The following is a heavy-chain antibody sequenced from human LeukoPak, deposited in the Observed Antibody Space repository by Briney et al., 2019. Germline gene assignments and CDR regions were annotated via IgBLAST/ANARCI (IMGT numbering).Heavy chain of an antibody. D-gene: IGHD5-24*01. J-gene: IGHJ4*02. Sequence: GRSLRRSCAASGFTFSSYGMHWVRQAPGRGLEWVAVIWYDGSNKYYADSVKGRFTISRGNSKNTLYLQMNSLRAEDTAVYYCARYQGNGYNYFDYWGQGTLVTVSS. V-gene: IGHV3-33*01. CDR2: IWYDGSNK. CDR3: ARYQGNGYNYFDY. CDR1: GFTFSSYG.